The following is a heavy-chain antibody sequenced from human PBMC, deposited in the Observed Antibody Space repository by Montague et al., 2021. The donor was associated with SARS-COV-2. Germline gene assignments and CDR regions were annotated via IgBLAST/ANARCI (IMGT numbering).Heavy chain of an antibody. J-gene: IGHJ4*02. Sequence: SETLSLTCSVSGGSISDYYWTWIRQSPGKGLEWIGYISYSGSTNYSPSLKSRVTISVDTSKKQVSLKLRSVTAADTAVYYCARDAPAAYDYDNSSLRHWGQGTLVTVSS. CDR1: GGSISDYY. CDR2: ISYSGST. V-gene: IGHV4-59*12. CDR3: ARDAPAAYDYDNSSLRH. D-gene: IGHD3-22*01.